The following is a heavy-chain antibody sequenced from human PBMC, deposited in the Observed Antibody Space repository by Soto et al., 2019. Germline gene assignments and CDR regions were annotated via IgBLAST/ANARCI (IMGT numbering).Heavy chain of an antibody. V-gene: IGHV2-5*01. CDR2: IYWNGDL. CDR1: GFTLTTNGVG. CDR3: AHRRVAARPDAFGI. Sequence: QITLKESGPTLVKPRETLTLTCTFSGFTLTTNGVGVGWIRQPPGKALEWLALIYWNGDLRYSPSLNNRLTITKDTSKNQVVLTMTDMDPVDTDTYYCAHRRVAARPDAFGIWGQGAMVSVSS. D-gene: IGHD6-6*01. J-gene: IGHJ3*02.